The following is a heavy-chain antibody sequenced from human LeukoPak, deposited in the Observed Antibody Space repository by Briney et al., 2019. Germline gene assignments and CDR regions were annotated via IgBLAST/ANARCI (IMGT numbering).Heavy chain of an antibody. Sequence: SETLSLTCAVYGGSFSGYYWSWIRQPPGKGLEWIGSIYYSGSTYYNPSLKSRVTISVDTSKNQFSLKLSSVTAADTAVYYCAGXYYGXAXDIWGQGTMVT. D-gene: IGHD3-10*01. CDR1: GGSFSGYY. CDR3: AGXYYGXAXDI. CDR2: IYYSGST. V-gene: IGHV4-34*01. J-gene: IGHJ3*02.